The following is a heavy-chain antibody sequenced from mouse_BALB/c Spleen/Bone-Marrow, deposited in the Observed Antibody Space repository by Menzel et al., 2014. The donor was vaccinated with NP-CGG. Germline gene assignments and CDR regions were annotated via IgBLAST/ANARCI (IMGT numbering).Heavy chain of an antibody. CDR3: ARTFTIINAREY. V-gene: IGHV7-3*02. CDR1: GFTFTDYY. CDR2: IRNKANGYTT. D-gene: IGHD2-4*01. Sequence: EVNVVESGGGLVQPGGSLRLSCATSGFTFTDYYMSWVRQPPGKALEWLGFIRNKANGYTTEYSASVKGRFTISRDNSKRMLYLQMNPLRAEDSATDYCARTFTIINAREYGGQGTPGTKSS. J-gene: IGHJ4*01.